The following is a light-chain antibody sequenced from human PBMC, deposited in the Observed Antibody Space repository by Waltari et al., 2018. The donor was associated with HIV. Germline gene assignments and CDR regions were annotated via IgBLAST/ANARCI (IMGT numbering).Light chain of an antibody. Sequence: QSALTQPASVSGNPGQSVTITCTGTDIDIGNYNLVSWFQQHPGKAPKLLIYDVSKRPSGVSSRVSGSKSGYFASLTMSGLLTEDESSYYCLTYVSKTSTWQFGGGTYLTV. J-gene: IGLJ3*02. CDR3: LTYVSKTSTWQ. V-gene: IGLV2-23*02. CDR1: DIDIGNYNL. CDR2: DVS.